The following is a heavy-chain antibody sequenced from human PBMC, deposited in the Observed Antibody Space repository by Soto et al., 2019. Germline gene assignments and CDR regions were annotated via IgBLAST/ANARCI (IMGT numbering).Heavy chain of an antibody. Sequence: SETLSLTCTVSGGSISSGGYYWSWIRQHPGKGLEWVGYFYNSGSVFYNPSLKSRVTISVDTSKNQFSLKLISVTAAGTAVYYCARGAVTNLYYYYYGMDVWGQGTTVTVSS. D-gene: IGHD4-4*01. V-gene: IGHV4-31*03. CDR1: GGSISSGGYY. CDR3: ARGAVTNLYYYYYGMDV. CDR2: FYNSGSV. J-gene: IGHJ6*02.